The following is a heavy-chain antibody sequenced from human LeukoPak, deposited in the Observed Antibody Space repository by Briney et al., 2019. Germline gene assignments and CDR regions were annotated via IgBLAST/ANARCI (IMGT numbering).Heavy chain of an antibody. V-gene: IGHV3-48*01. CDR2: ISSSSSTI. D-gene: IGHD6-13*01. CDR1: GFTFSSYA. Sequence: GGSLRLSCAASGFTFSSYAMSWVRQAPGKGLEWVSYISSSSSTIYYADSVKGRFTISRDNAKNSLYLQMNSLRAEDTAVYYCASRTPIAAARADYWGQGTLVTVSS. CDR3: ASRTPIAAARADY. J-gene: IGHJ4*02.